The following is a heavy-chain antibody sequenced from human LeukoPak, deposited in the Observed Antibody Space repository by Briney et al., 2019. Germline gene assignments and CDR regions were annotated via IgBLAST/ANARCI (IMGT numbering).Heavy chain of an antibody. V-gene: IGHV3-30*04. Sequence: GRSLRLSCAASGFTFSSYAMHWVRQAPGKGLEWVAVISYDGSNKYYADSVKGRFTISRDNAKNTLYLQMNSLRAGDTALYYCVRDSFDGTYYRGFDYWGQGTLVTVSS. CDR1: GFTFSSYA. D-gene: IGHD1-26*01. J-gene: IGHJ4*02. CDR3: VRDSFDGTYYRGFDY. CDR2: ISYDGSNK.